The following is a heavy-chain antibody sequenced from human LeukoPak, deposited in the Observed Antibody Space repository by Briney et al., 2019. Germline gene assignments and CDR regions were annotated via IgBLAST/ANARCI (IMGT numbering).Heavy chain of an antibody. D-gene: IGHD2-2*02. CDR3: AVTENDCSSTSCYTPFDY. J-gene: IGHJ4*02. CDR2: IIPIFGTA. Sequence: GASVKVSCKASGGTFSSYAISWVRQAPGQGLEWMGGIIPIFGTANYAQKLQGRVTITTDESTSTAYMELSSLRSEDTAVYYCAVTENDCSSTSCYTPFDYWGQGTLVTVSS. CDR1: GGTFSSYA. V-gene: IGHV1-69*05.